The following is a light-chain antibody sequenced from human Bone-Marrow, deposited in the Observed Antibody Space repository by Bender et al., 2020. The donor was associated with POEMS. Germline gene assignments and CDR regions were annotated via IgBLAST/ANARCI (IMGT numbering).Light chain of an antibody. V-gene: IGLV2-23*02. CDR2: DVD. CDR1: SSDIGTYDL. Sequence: HSALAQPASVSGSPGQSITISCTGSSSDIGTYDLVSWFQQHPGKAPKLMIFDVDYRPSGISNRFSGSKSGNTASLTISGLQAEDEADYYCCSYAGSNTLVFGTGTKVTVL. J-gene: IGLJ1*01. CDR3: CSYAGSNTLV.